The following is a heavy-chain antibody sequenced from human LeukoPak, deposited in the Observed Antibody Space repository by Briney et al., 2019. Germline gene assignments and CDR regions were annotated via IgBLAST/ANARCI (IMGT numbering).Heavy chain of an antibody. V-gene: IGHV1-18*01. CDR2: ISAYNGNT. Sequence: ASVKVSCKPSGYTFTNYGFTWVRQAPGQGLEWMGWISAYNGNTNYAQKLQGRVTMTTDTSTSTAYMELRSLRSDDTAVYYCARDDALVATGSFDYWGQGTLVTVSS. CDR3: ARDDALVATGSFDY. J-gene: IGHJ4*02. D-gene: IGHD5-12*01. CDR1: GYTFTNYG.